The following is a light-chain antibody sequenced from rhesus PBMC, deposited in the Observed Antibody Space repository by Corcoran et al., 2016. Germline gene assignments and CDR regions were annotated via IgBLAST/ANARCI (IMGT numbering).Light chain of an antibody. J-gene: IGKJ2*01. CDR3: LQYNSDPYS. Sequence: DIQMTQSPSSLSASVGDRVNITCRASQGISTYLNWYQQKQGKVPKRLIYAASRLESGVPSRFSGSGSGTVFTLTISSLQPEDFATYYCLQYNSDPYSFGQGTKVEIK. CDR1: QGISTY. V-gene: IGKV1-43*02. CDR2: AAS.